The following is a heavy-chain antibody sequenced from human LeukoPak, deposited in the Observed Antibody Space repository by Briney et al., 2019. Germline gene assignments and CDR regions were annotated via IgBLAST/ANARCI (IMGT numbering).Heavy chain of an antibody. V-gene: IGHV1-2*02. J-gene: IGHJ6*03. D-gene: IGHD4-23*01. CDR2: INPNSGGT. Sequence: ASVKVSCKASGYTFTGYYMHWVRQALGQGLEWMGWINPNSGGTNYAQKFQGRVTMTRDTSISTAYMELSRLRSDDTAVYYCAIAYGGKFLLVGGLVGPNSGSSQSKYYYYYMDVWGKGTTVTVSS. CDR3: AIAYGGKFLLVGGLVGPNSGSSQSKYYYYYMDV. CDR1: GYTFTGYY.